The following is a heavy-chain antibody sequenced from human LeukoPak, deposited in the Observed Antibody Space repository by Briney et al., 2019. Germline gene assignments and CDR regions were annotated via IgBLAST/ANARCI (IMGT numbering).Heavy chain of an antibody. Sequence: SETLSLTCTVSGGSISIYHWSWIRQPAGKGLEWIGRIFTSGSTSYNPSLKSRATISVDKSKNQFSLKLSSVTAADTAVYYCARDLEHCDSTSCHNWFDPWGQGTLVTVSS. J-gene: IGHJ5*02. CDR1: GGSISIYH. D-gene: IGHD2-2*01. V-gene: IGHV4-4*07. CDR2: IFTSGST. CDR3: ARDLEHCDSTSCHNWFDP.